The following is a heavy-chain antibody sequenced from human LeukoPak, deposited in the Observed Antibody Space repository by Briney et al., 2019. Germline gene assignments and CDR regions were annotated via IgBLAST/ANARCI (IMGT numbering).Heavy chain of an antibody. V-gene: IGHV4-39*01. CDR3: ARHGYGPTGFDP. D-gene: IGHD5-18*01. J-gene: IGHJ5*02. CDR2: IYYSGST. CDR1: GGSISSSSYY. Sequence: SDTLSLTCTLSGGSISSSSYYWGWIRQPPGKGLEWIGSIYYSGSTYYNPSLKSRVTISVDTSKNQFSLKLSSVTAADTAVYYCARHGYGPTGFDPWGQGTLVTVS.